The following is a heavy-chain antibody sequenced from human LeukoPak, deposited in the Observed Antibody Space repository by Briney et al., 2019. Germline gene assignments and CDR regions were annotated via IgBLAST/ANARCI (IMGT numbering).Heavy chain of an antibody. D-gene: IGHD6-19*01. CDR3: ARDRGIAVAGTYYYYGMDV. V-gene: IGHV3-53*01. Sequence: PGGSLRLSCAASGFTVSSNYMSWVRQAPGKGLEWVSVIYSGGSTYYADSVKGRFTISRDNSKNTLYLQMNSLRAEDTAVYYCARDRGIAVAGTYYYYGMDVWGQGTTVIVSS. CDR2: IYSGGST. CDR1: GFTVSSNY. J-gene: IGHJ6*02.